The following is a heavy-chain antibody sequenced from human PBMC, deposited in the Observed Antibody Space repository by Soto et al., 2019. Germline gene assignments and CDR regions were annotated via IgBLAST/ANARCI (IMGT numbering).Heavy chain of an antibody. CDR3: ASGYDQNIDY. D-gene: IGHD5-12*01. CDR1: GGSISSSSYY. Sequence: SETLSLTCTVSGGSISSSSYYWGWIRQPPGKGLEWIGSIYYSGSTYYNPSLKSRVTISVDTSKNQFSLKLSSVTAADTAVYYCASGYDQNIDYWGQGTLVTVST. CDR2: IYYSGST. V-gene: IGHV4-39*01. J-gene: IGHJ4*02.